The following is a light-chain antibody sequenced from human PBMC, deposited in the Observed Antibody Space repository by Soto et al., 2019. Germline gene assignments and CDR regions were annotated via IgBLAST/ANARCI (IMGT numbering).Light chain of an antibody. Sequence: EIVMTQSPAHLSVTPGERATLSCRASQRISSNLAWYQQKPGQAPRLLIYGASTRATDIPVRFSGSGSETEFTLTISSLQSEDFAVYYCLQYNNWPRTFGQGTKVDIK. V-gene: IGKV3-15*01. CDR1: QRISSN. CDR3: LQYNNWPRT. CDR2: GAS. J-gene: IGKJ1*01.